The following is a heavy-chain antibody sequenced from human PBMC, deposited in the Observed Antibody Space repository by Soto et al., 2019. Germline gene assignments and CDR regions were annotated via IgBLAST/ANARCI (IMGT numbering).Heavy chain of an antibody. CDR3: AHLNGNYEAGAFNI. J-gene: IGHJ3*02. D-gene: IGHD1-7*01. CDR1: GFSLSTSGVG. V-gene: IGHV2-5*02. Sequence: QITLKESGPTLVKPTQPLTVTCTFPGFSLSTSGVGVGWIRQPPGKALEWLALSYCDDEKRYSPSLKSRLTILNDTSKNQVVLTKTNMAHVDTGNYYCAHLNGNYEAGAFNIWGQGTMVTVSS. CDR2: SYCDDEK.